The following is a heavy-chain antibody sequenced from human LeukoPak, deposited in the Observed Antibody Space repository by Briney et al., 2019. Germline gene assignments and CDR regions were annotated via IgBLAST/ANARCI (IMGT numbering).Heavy chain of an antibody. Sequence: GGSLRLSCAGSGFTFSSYSMNWARQAPGKGLEWVSYISSDSGTIYYADSAKGRFSISRDNAKNSLYLQMNSLRAEDTAVYYCAMVRGVIFDLWGQGAVVTVSS. CDR3: AMVRGVIFDL. CDR1: GFTFSSYS. CDR2: ISSDSGTI. V-gene: IGHV3-48*04. D-gene: IGHD3-10*01. J-gene: IGHJ4*02.